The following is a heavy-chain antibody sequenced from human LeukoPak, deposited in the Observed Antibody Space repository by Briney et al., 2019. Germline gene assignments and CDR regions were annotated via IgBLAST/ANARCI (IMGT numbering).Heavy chain of an antibody. CDR1: GGSISGSNW. V-gene: IGHV4-4*02. Sequence: SETLSLTCAASGGSISGSNWWSWVRQPPGQGLEWIGEIFHSGSANYSPSLKSRVTISIDKSKNQFSLKLTSVTVADTAVYYCASRLRHLLGYWGQGNLVTVSS. CDR3: ASRLRHLLGY. CDR2: IFHSGSA. D-gene: IGHD3-16*01. J-gene: IGHJ4*02.